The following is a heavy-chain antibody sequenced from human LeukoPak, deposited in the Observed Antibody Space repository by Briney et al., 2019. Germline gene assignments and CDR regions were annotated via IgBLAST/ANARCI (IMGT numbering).Heavy chain of an antibody. Sequence: SETLSLTCTVSGGSISSYYWSWIRQPPGKGLEWIGYIHYSGSTNYNPSLKSRVTISVDTSKNQFSLKLSSVTAADTAVYYCARLQPAYYGSGSYYKGELFDYWGQGTLVTVSS. CDR2: IHYSGST. CDR1: GGSISSYY. V-gene: IGHV4-59*08. J-gene: IGHJ4*02. D-gene: IGHD3-10*01. CDR3: ARLQPAYYGSGSYYKGELFDY.